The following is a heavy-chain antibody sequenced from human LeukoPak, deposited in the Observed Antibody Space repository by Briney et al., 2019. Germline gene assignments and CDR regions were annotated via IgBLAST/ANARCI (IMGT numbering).Heavy chain of an antibody. Sequence: PGESLKISCKGSGCSFTSYWIGWVRQMPGTGLEWMGIIYPDDSDIRYSPSFQGQVTISVDKSVSTAYLQWSSLKASDTAMYYCAVGQWPRLNFDYWGQGTLVTVSS. CDR2: IYPDDSDI. D-gene: IGHD6-19*01. CDR1: GCSFTSYW. V-gene: IGHV5-51*01. CDR3: AVGQWPRLNFDY. J-gene: IGHJ4*02.